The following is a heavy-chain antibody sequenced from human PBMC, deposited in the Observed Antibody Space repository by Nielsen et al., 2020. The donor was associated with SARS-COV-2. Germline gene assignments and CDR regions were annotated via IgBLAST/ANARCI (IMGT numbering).Heavy chain of an antibody. J-gene: IGHJ4*02. V-gene: IGHV5-51*01. D-gene: IGHD6-25*01. CDR2: IYPGDSDI. CDR1: GYNFTTYW. CDR3: GRLRDRFSSGWHLDY. Sequence: GGSLRLSCKGSGYNFTTYWIGWVRQMPGNGLEWMGTIYPGDSDIRYSPSFQGQVTISVDKSINTAYLQWSSLRASDSAIYYCGRLRDRFSSGWHLDYWGQGTLVTVSS.